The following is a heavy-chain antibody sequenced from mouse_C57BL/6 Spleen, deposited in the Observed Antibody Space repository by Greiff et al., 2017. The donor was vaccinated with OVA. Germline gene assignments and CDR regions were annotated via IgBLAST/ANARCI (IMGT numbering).Heavy chain of an antibody. J-gene: IGHJ4*01. V-gene: IGHV1-18*01. CDR2: INPNNGGT. CDR1: GYTFTDYN. Sequence: EVHLVESGPELVKPGASVKIPCKASGYTFTDYNMDWVKQSHGKSLEWIGDINPNNGGTIYNQKFKGKATLTVDKSSSTAYMELRSLTSEDTAVYYCARSHSNYVFYAMDYWGQGTSVTVSS. D-gene: IGHD2-5*01. CDR3: ARSHSNYVFYAMDY.